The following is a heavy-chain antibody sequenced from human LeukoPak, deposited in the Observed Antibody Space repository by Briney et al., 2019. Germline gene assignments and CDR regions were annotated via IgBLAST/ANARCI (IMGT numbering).Heavy chain of an antibody. CDR2: IYYSGST. V-gene: IGHV4-39*07. D-gene: IGHD3-22*01. Sequence: SETLSLTCTVSGGSISSSSYYWGWIRQPPGKGLEWIGSIYYSGSTYYNPSLKSRVTISVDTSKNQFSLKLSSVTAADTAVYYCARVPSGYYLGGFDYWGQGTLVTVSS. CDR3: ARVPSGYYLGGFDY. CDR1: GGSISSSSYY. J-gene: IGHJ4*02.